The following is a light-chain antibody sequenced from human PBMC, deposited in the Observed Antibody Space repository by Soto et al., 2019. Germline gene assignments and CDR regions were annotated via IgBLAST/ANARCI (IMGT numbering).Light chain of an antibody. V-gene: IGLV2-14*01. CDR3: SSYTSSTTVV. J-gene: IGLJ2*01. Sequence: QSVLTQPASVSGSPGQSITISCTGTSSDVGHFNFVSWHQQHPGKAPKLMIYEVSYRPSGVSNRFSGSKSGNTASLTISGLQAEDEADYYCSSYTSSTTVVFGGGTKVTVL. CDR2: EVS. CDR1: SSDVGHFNF.